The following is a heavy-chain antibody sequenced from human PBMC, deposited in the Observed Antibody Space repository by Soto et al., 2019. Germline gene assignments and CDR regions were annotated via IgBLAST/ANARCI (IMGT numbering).Heavy chain of an antibody. CDR3: AKGRSRQIVGANNWLDP. D-gene: IGHD2-21*01. V-gene: IGHV3-9*01. CDR1: GFTFDDYA. CDR2: ISWNSVSI. J-gene: IGHJ5*02. Sequence: GGSLRLSCAASGFTFDDYAMHWVRQAPGKGLEWVSSISWNSVSIGYADSVKGRFTISRDNAKNSLYLQMNSLRAEDTASYYCAKGRSRQIVGANNWLDPSGQGTLVTVYS.